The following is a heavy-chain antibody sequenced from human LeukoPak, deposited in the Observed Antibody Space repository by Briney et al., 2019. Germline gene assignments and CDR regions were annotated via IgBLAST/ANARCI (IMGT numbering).Heavy chain of an antibody. Sequence: GGSLRLSCAASGFTFSTCAMNWVRQAPGKGLEWVSAISGSGGSTYYADSVKGRFTISRDNSKNTLYLQMNSLRAEDTAVYYCAKSKNRGGFDYWGQGTLVTVSS. D-gene: IGHD2/OR15-2a*01. V-gene: IGHV3-23*01. CDR3: AKSKNRGGFDY. CDR2: ISGSGGST. J-gene: IGHJ4*02. CDR1: GFTFSTCA.